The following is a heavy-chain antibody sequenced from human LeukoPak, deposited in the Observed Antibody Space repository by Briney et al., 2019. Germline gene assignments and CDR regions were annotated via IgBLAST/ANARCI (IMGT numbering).Heavy chain of an antibody. CDR1: GLNFNSHG. Sequence: GGSLRLSCAASGLNFNSHGMNWVRQAPGKGLEWISYISSGSGTTNYADSVKGRFTVSRDNAKNSLFLQINSLRVEDTAVYYCARGIDFWSGFDYWGQGTLVTVSS. CDR2: ISSGSGTT. V-gene: IGHV3-48*01. J-gene: IGHJ4*02. CDR3: ARGIDFWSGFDY. D-gene: IGHD3-3*01.